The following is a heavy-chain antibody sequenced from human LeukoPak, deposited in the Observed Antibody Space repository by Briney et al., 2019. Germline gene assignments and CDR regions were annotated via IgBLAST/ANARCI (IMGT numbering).Heavy chain of an antibody. Sequence: GGSLRLSCVASGFTFSSYEMNWVRQAPGKGLEWVSSITSTSSYIKYADSVKGRFTISRDNAKNSLYLQMNSLRAEDTALYYCARNWGNYWYFDLWGRGTLVTVSS. D-gene: IGHD7-27*01. CDR3: ARNWGNYWYFDL. V-gene: IGHV3-21*01. CDR2: ITSTSSYI. CDR1: GFTFSSYE. J-gene: IGHJ2*01.